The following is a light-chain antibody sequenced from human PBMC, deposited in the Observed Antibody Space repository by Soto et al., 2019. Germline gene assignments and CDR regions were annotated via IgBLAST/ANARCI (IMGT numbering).Light chain of an antibody. CDR2: GAS. V-gene: IGKV3-20*01. CDR1: QSVSSSY. J-gene: IGKJ5*01. Sequence: DIVLTQSPGTLSLSPGERATLSCRASQSVSSSYLAWYQQKPGQAPRLLIYGASSRATGIPDRFSGSGSGTDFTLTISRLEPEDFAVYYCHQYGYSPPSITFGQGTRLEIK. CDR3: HQYGYSPPSIT.